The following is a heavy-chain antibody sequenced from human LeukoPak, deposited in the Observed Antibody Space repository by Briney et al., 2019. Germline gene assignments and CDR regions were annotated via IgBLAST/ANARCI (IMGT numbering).Heavy chain of an antibody. CDR2: ISGNTVST. Sequence: GGSLRLSCAASGFTFSTFAMSWVRQAPGKGLEWVSGISGNTVSTNYADSVKVRFTISTDNSKNTLYLQMKSVRGEHTALYYSAQGYNSGWYYFDSWGQGTLVTVSS. CDR1: GFTFSTFA. D-gene: IGHD6-19*01. V-gene: IGHV3-23*01. CDR3: AQGYNSGWYYFDS. J-gene: IGHJ4*02.